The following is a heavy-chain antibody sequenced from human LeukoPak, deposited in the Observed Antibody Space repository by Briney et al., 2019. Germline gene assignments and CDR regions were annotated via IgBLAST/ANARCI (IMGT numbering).Heavy chain of an antibody. CDR1: GFIFSDYE. D-gene: IGHD2-15*01. V-gene: IGHV3-48*03. CDR3: ARGPRDPTEYCSRGTCSPTYEV. CDR2: ISSSGRRI. Sequence: GGSLRLSCAASGFIFSDYEMNWVRQAPGKGLEWVSYISSSGRRIYYADSVKGRFTISRDNAKNSLYLQMNSLRVDDTAIYYCARGPRDPTEYCSRGTCSPTYEVWGQGTLVTVSS. J-gene: IGHJ4*02.